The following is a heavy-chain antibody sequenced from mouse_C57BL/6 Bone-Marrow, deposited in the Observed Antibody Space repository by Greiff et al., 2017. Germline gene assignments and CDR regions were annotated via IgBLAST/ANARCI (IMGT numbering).Heavy chain of an antibody. V-gene: IGHV5-4*03. CDR1: GFTFSSYA. Sequence: DVMLVESGGGLVKPGGSLKLSCAASGFTFSSYAMSWVRQTPAKRLEWVATISDGGSYTYSPDNVKGRFTISRDNAKNNLYLQMSHLKSEDTARYYCALIRWLPFAYWGQGTLVTVSA. J-gene: IGHJ3*01. CDR3: ALIRWLPFAY. D-gene: IGHD2-3*01. CDR2: ISDGGSYT.